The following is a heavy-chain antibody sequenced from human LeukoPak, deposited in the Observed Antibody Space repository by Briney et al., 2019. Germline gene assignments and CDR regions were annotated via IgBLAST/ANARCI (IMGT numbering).Heavy chain of an antibody. J-gene: IGHJ5*02. CDR2: ISGTGGRT. Sequence: GGSLRLPCAASGFTFSSYAMSWVRQAPGKGLEWVSAISGTGGRTYYADSVKGRFTISRDNSKNTLYLQMNSLRAEDTAVYYCAKDPASSGWFDPWGQGTLVAVST. CDR3: AKDPASSGWFDP. V-gene: IGHV3-23*01. CDR1: GFTFSSYA. D-gene: IGHD6-19*01.